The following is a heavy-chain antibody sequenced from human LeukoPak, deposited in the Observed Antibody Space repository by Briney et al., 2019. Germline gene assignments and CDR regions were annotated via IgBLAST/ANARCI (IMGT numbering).Heavy chain of an antibody. CDR2: ISDDASKK. CDR3: AREVVVAATPKTYYYYGMDV. J-gene: IGHJ6*02. D-gene: IGHD2-15*01. V-gene: IGHV3-30*03. Sequence: PGGSLRLSCAASGFTFSNYGMDWVRQAPGKGLVWVAVISDDASKKYYLDSVKGRFTISRHNSKNTLYLQMNSLRAEDTAVYYCAREVVVAATPKTYYYYGMDVWGQGTTVTVSS. CDR1: GFTFSNYG.